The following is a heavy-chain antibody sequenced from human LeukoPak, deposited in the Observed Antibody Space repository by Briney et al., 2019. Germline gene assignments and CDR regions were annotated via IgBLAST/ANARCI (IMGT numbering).Heavy chain of an antibody. CDR1: GGSISSGGYY. J-gene: IGHJ4*02. CDR2: IYHSGST. CDR3: ARKEYDDHRRFDY. D-gene: IGHD3-3*01. V-gene: IGHV4-30-2*01. Sequence: SQTLSLTCTVSGGSISSGGYYWSWIRQPPGKGLEWIGYIYHSGSTYYNPSLKSRVTISVDKSKNQFSLKLTSVTAADTAVYYCARKEYDDHRRFDYWGQGTLVTVSS.